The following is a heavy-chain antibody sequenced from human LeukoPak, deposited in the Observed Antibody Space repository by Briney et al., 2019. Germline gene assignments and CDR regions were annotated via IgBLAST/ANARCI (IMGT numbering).Heavy chain of an antibody. CDR3: AKDVYSSGTGGYFDS. J-gene: IGHJ4*02. D-gene: IGHD6-19*01. V-gene: IGHV3-23*01. CDR2: VGDSGGST. CDR1: GFTFSYYA. Sequence: PGGSLRLSCEASGFTFSYYAMSWVRQSPGKGLEWLSPVGDSGGSTFYADSVRGRFTISRDNSMNMLYLQMNSLRAEDTALYYCAKDVYSSGTGGYFDSWSQGALVTVSS.